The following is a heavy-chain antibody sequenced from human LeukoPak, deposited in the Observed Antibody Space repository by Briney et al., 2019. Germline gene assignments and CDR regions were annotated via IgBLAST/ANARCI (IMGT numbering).Heavy chain of an antibody. CDR2: TYYRSKWYN. V-gene: IGHV6-1*01. Sequence: SQTLSLTCAISGDXVSSNSVAWNWIRQSPSRGLEWLGRTYYRSKWYNDYAVSVKGRITINPDTSKNQFSLQLNSVTPEDSAVYYCARLGIATAPGDYWGQGTLVTVSS. CDR3: ARLGIATAPGDY. J-gene: IGHJ4*02. CDR1: GDXVSSNSVA. D-gene: IGHD6-13*01.